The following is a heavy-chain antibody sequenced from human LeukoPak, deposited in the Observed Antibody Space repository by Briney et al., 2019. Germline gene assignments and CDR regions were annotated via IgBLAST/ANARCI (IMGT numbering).Heavy chain of an antibody. CDR3: ASLWGPMIVVVIP. V-gene: IGHV3-23*01. CDR1: GSTPTEHA. CDR2: VIDVGTT. Sequence: GGSLRLSCAVSGSTPTEHAWSWVRQAPGEGLEWVSGVIDVGTTYYADSVKGRFTISRDNSKNTVYLQMNNLRAEDTAVYYCASLWGPMIVVVIPWGQGTLVTVSS. D-gene: IGHD3-22*01. J-gene: IGHJ5*02.